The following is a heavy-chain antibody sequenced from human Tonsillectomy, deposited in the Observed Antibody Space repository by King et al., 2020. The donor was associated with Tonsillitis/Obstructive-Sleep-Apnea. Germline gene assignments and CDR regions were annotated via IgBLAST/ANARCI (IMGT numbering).Heavy chain of an antibody. CDR3: AREMSGYGLDAFDI. J-gene: IGHJ3*02. CDR2: INHSGSS. V-gene: IGHV4-34*01. D-gene: IGHD5-12*01. CDR1: GGSFSGYY. Sequence: HVQLQQWGAGLLKPSETLSLTCAVYGGSFSGYYWSWIRQPPGKGLEWIGEINHSGSSNYNPSLKRRVTISVDTSNNQFSLKLSSVTAADTAVYYCAREMSGYGLDAFDIWGHGTMVTVSS.